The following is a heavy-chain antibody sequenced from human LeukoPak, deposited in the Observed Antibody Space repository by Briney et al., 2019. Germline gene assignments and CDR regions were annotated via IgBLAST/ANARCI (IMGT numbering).Heavy chain of an antibody. J-gene: IGHJ4*02. CDR2: ISGSGAST. Sequence: GGSLRLSCAASGFTFSSYAMSWVRQAPGKGLQWVSAISGSGASTYYADSVKGRFTISRDNSKSTLYLQMDSLRAEDTAVYYCARPPFSSSWYYFDYWGQGTLVTASS. CDR3: ARPPFSSSWYYFDY. D-gene: IGHD6-13*01. CDR1: GFTFSSYA. V-gene: IGHV3-23*01.